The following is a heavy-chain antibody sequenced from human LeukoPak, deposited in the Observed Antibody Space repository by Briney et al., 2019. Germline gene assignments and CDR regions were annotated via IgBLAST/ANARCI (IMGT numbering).Heavy chain of an antibody. CDR2: IYHTWNT. V-gene: IGHV4-30-2*01. CDR1: GGSINFGAYS. D-gene: IGHD3-10*01. J-gene: IGHJ5*02. CDR3: ARGFFDRGNPGSWFDP. Sequence: SETLSLTCTVSGGSINFGAYSWNWIRRPPGKGLEWIVYIYHTWNTYYNPSLKSRLTISVDRSKNQFSLRLTSVTAADTAVYYCARGFFDRGNPGSWFDPWGQGTLVTVSS.